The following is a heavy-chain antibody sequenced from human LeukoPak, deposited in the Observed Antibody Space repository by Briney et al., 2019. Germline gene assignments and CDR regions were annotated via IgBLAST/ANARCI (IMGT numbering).Heavy chain of an antibody. CDR1: GIPFGDYY. CDR3: VKSAGRNGGN. J-gene: IGHJ4*02. Sequence: GGSLRLSCVVSGIPFGDYYMSWIRQAPGKGLQWLSYISSSSSDTSYADSVRGRFTISRDNAKKSVYLQMNSLRAEDTAIYYCVKSAGRNGGNWGQGTLVTVSS. D-gene: IGHD1-26*01. CDR2: ISSSSSDT. V-gene: IGHV3-11*06.